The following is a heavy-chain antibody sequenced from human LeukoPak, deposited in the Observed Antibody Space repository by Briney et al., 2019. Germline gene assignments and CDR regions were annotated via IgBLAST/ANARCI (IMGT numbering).Heavy chain of an antibody. V-gene: IGHV3-15*01. Sequence: PGGSLRLSCAASGFTFKNAWMSWVRQAPGKGLEWVGRIKSKADGGTTDYAAPVKGRFTISRDDSKSTLFLQMNSLKTEDTAVYYCSIEVTNLDYWGQGTLVTVSS. CDR2: IKSKADGGTT. J-gene: IGHJ4*02. D-gene: IGHD5-18*01. CDR1: GFTFKNAW. CDR3: SIEVTNLDY.